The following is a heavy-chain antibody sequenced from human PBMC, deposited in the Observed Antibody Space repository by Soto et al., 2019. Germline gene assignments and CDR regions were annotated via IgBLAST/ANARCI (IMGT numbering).Heavy chain of an antibody. CDR2: FVPKFGSI. V-gene: IGHV1-69*01. Sequence: VQLVQSGAEVKKPGSSVKVSCKASGGTFRSYSLTWVRQARGQGLEWMGGFVPKFGSINYAQEFQARMTITADESTSTADMELSSLRSEDTAVYYCVTGDNYYFDYWGQGTLVTVSS. J-gene: IGHJ4*02. CDR3: VTGDNYYFDY. CDR1: GGTFRSYS. D-gene: IGHD1-20*01.